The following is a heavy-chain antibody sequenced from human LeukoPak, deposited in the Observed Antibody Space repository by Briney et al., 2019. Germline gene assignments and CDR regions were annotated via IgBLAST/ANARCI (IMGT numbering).Heavy chain of an antibody. CDR1: GGSISSGGYS. J-gene: IGHJ6*03. CDR2: IYYSGRT. V-gene: IGHV4-30-4*07. CDR3: ARGHCSGGSCFNYYMDV. Sequence: PSETLSLTCTVSGGSISSGGYSWSWIRQPPGKGLGWIGYIYYSGRTYYNPSLKSRVTISVDTSKNQFSLKLSSVTAADTAVYYCARGHCSGGSCFNYYMDVWGKGTTVTVSS. D-gene: IGHD2-15*01.